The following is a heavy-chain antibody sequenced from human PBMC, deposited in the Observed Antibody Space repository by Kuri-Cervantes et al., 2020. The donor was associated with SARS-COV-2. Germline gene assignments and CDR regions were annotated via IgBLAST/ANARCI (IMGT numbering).Heavy chain of an antibody. D-gene: IGHD3-22*01. Sequence: GGSLRLSCAASGFTFSSYAMSWVRQAPGKGLEWVSSISGSGSSTYYTDSVKGRFTISRDQSGNTLYLQMSSLRSEDTAIYYCAKDKGPPRGWGTMIKGYFDYWGQGTLVTVSS. CDR2: ISGSGSST. CDR3: AKDKGPPRGWGTMIKGYFDY. V-gene: IGHV3-23*01. CDR1: GFTFSSYA. J-gene: IGHJ4*02.